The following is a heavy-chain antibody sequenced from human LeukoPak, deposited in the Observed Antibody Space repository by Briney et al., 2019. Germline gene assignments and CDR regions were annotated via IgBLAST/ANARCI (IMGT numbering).Heavy chain of an antibody. V-gene: IGHV3-21*01. CDR2: ISGTTTYI. Sequence: PGGSLRLSCAASGFTFNSYTMNWVRQAPGKGLEWISSISGTTTYIYYADSLKGRFTISRDNAKKSLYLQMNSLRAEDTAVYYWARGNNYHGSGSSYYFDYWGQGTLVTVSS. J-gene: IGHJ4*02. D-gene: IGHD3-10*01. CDR3: ARGNNYHGSGSSYYFDY. CDR1: GFTFNSYT.